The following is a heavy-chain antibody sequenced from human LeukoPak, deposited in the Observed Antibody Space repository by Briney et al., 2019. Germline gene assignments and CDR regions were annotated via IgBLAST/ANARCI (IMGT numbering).Heavy chain of an antibody. CDR2: IYSGGSP. J-gene: IGHJ4*02. V-gene: IGHV3-53*01. Sequence: PGGSLRLSWAASGFTVSSNSMTWVRKAPGKGLEWVSTIYSGGSPYYADSVKGRFTIPQDKSKNTLYLQMNRLRAEDTAVYYCARDNTYWGPGTVVTVSS. CDR1: GFTVSSNS. CDR3: ARDNTY. D-gene: IGHD2/OR15-2a*01.